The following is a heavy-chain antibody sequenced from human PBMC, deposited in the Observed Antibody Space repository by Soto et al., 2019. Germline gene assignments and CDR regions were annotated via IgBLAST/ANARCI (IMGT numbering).Heavy chain of an antibody. V-gene: IGHV4-59*01. CDR2: IYDTGISGYTPST. J-gene: IGHJ6*02. Sequence: SETLSLTCTVSGGSITSSYWSWIRRPPGKGLEWIAYIYDTGISGYTPSTSYNPSLKSRVTMSVDTSKSQSSLKLTSVTAADTAVYYCARGEDAFFYYGLDVWGHGITVTVSS. CDR1: GGSITSSY. CDR3: ARGEDAFFYYGLDV.